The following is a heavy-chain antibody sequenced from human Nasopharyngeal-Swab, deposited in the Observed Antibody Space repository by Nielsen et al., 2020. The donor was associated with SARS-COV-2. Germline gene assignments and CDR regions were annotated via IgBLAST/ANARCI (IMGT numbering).Heavy chain of an antibody. Sequence: GESLKISCAASGFTFSSYAISWVRQAPGKGLEWVSAISGSGDNTDYADSVKGRFTISRDNSKNTLYLQMTSLRGEDTAVYYCAKDARMAAAGTRYYWGQGILVTVSS. CDR3: AKDARMAAAGTRYY. V-gene: IGHV3-23*01. CDR2: ISGSGDNT. CDR1: GFTFSSYA. J-gene: IGHJ4*02. D-gene: IGHD6-13*01.